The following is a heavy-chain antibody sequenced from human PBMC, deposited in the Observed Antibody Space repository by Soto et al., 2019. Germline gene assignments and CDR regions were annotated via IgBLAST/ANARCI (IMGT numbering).Heavy chain of an antibody. CDR2: IYYSGST. D-gene: IGHD2-15*01. CDR1: GGSISSSSYY. CDR3: ARRDCSGGSCYSPSDYYGMDV. Sequence: SETLSLTCTVSGGSISSSSYYWGWIRQPPGKGLEWIGSIYYSGSTYYNPSLKSRVTISVDTSKNQFSLKLSSVTAADTAVYYCARRDCSGGSCYSPSDYYGMDVWGQGTTVTVSS. J-gene: IGHJ6*02. V-gene: IGHV4-39*01.